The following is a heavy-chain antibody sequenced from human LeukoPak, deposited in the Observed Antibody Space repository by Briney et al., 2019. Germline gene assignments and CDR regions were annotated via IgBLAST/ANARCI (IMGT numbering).Heavy chain of an antibody. Sequence: PGRSLRLSCVASGFTFSNYGMHWVRQAPGKGLEWVAVISYDGSNKYYADSVKGRFTISRDNSKNTLYLQMNSLRAEDTAVYYCAKDRGDVGFDPWGQGTLVTVSS. J-gene: IGHJ5*02. CDR1: GFTFSNYG. CDR2: ISYDGSNK. V-gene: IGHV3-30*18. CDR3: AKDRGDVGFDP. D-gene: IGHD1-26*01.